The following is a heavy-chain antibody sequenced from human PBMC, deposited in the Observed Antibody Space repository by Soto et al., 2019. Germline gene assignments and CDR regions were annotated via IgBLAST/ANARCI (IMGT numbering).Heavy chain of an antibody. CDR1: GYTFTSYA. J-gene: IGHJ4*02. Sequence: ASVKVSCKASGYTFTSYAMHWVRQAPGQRLEWMGWINAGNGNTKQSQKFQGRVTITRDTSASTAYMELSSLRSEDTAVYYCARSAPPIDYWGQGTLVTGSS. CDR3: ARSAPPIDY. CDR2: INAGNGNT. V-gene: IGHV1-3*01.